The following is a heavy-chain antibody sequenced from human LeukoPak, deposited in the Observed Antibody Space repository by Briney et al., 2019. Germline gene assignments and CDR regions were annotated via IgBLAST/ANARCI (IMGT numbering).Heavy chain of an antibody. CDR2: IYTSGST. D-gene: IGHD6-19*01. V-gene: IGHV4-61*02. Sequence: SQTLSLTCTVSGGSISSGSYYWSWIRQPAGKGLEWIGRIYTSGSTNYNPSLKSRVTISVDTSKNQFSLKLSSVTAADTAVYYCARRSVAVAGFFDYWGQGTLVTVSS. CDR1: GGSISSGSYY. CDR3: ARRSVAVAGFFDY. J-gene: IGHJ4*02.